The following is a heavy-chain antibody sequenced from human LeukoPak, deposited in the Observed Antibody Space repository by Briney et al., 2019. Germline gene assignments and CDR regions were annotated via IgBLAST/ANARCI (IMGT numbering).Heavy chain of an antibody. J-gene: IGHJ4*02. CDR1: GFTFSSYA. CDR3: AKTHYYGSGSPISLDY. CDR2: ISGSGGST. V-gene: IGHV3-23*01. D-gene: IGHD3-10*01. Sequence: GGSLRLSCAASGFTFSSYAMSWVRQAPGKGLEWVSAISGSGGSTYYADSVRGRFTISRDNSKNTLYLQMNSLRAEDTAVYYCAKTHYYGSGSPISLDYWGQGTQVTVSS.